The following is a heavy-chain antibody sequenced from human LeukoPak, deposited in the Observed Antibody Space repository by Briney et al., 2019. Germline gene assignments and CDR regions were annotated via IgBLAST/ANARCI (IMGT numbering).Heavy chain of an antibody. CDR2: IYSSGST. Sequence: GGSLRLSCAASGFTVRTNYLSWVRQAPGKGLEWVSVIYSSGSTYYADSVKDRFTISRDESNNTVYLQMNSLRVEDTAVCYCARAPWGYQFDCWGQGTLVTVSS. V-gene: IGHV3-66*01. J-gene: IGHJ4*02. CDR1: GFTVRTNY. CDR3: ARAPWGYQFDC. D-gene: IGHD5-12*01.